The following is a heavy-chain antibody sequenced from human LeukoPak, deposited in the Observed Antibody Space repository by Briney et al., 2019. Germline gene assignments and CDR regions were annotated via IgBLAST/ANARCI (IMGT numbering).Heavy chain of an antibody. CDR2: ISPYNGNT. D-gene: IGHD3-16*02. CDR3: ARDQYDYVRGSYRPYFDY. J-gene: IGHJ4*02. V-gene: IGHV1-18*04. CDR1: GYTFTSYG. Sequence: ASVKVSCKASGYTFTSYGISWVRQAPGQGLEWMGSISPYNGNTNYAERLQGRVIMTTDTSTRTAYMELRSLRSDDTAVFYCARDQYDYVRGSYRPYFDYWGQGTLVTVSS.